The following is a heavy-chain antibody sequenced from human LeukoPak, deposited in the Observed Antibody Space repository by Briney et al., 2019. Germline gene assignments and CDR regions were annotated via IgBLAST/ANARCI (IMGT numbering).Heavy chain of an antibody. CDR3: AKYGGFLEWFLDY. CDR1: GVTFSSYA. J-gene: IGHJ4*02. D-gene: IGHD3-3*01. CDR2: ISGSGGST. Sequence: GGSLRLSCAASGVTFSSYAMSWVRQAPGKGLEWVSAISGSGGSTYYADSVKGRFTISRDNSKNTLYLQMNSLRAEDTAVYYCAKYGGFLEWFLDYWGQGTLVTVSS. V-gene: IGHV3-23*01.